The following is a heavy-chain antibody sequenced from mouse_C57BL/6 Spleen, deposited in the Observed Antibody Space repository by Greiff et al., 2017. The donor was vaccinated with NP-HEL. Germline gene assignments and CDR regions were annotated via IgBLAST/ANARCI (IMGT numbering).Heavy chain of an antibody. J-gene: IGHJ2*01. Sequence: EVKLMESGPELVKPGASVKISCKASGYSFTDYNMNWVKQSNGKSLEWIGVINPNYGTTSYNQKFKGKATLTVEQSSSTAYMQLNSLTSEDSAVYYCARVAVVEYYFDYWGQGTTLTVSS. CDR1: GYSFTDYN. CDR3: ARVAVVEYYFDY. D-gene: IGHD1-1*01. CDR2: INPNYGTT. V-gene: IGHV1-39*01.